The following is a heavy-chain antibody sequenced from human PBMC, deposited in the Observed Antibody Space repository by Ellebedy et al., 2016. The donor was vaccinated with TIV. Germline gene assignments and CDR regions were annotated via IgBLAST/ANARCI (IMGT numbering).Heavy chain of an antibody. J-gene: IGHJ3*02. CDR3: ARGLKSPLYYYDTFPPVEAFDI. CDR1: GGSISSYY. Sequence: SETLSLTXTVSGGSISSYYWSWIRQPPGKGLEWIGYIYYSGSTNYNPSLKSRVTISVDTSKNQFSLKLSSVTAADTAVYYCARGLKSPLYYYDTFPPVEAFDIWGQGTMVTVSS. CDR2: IYYSGST. D-gene: IGHD3-22*01. V-gene: IGHV4-59*01.